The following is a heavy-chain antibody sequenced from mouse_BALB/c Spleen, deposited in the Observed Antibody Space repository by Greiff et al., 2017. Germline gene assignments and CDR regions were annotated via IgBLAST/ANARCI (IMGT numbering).Heavy chain of an antibody. D-gene: IGHD2-2*01. J-gene: IGHJ4*01. CDR3: ARHGYDWDYYAMDY. V-gene: IGHV1-54*01. CDR1: GYAFTNYL. Sequence: VQLQQSGAELVRPGTSVKVSCKASGYAFTNYLIEWVKQRPGQGLEWIGVIDPGSGGTNYNEKFKGKATLTADKSSSTAYMQLSSLTSDDSAVYFCARHGYDWDYYAMDYWGQGTSVTVSS. CDR2: IDPGSGGT.